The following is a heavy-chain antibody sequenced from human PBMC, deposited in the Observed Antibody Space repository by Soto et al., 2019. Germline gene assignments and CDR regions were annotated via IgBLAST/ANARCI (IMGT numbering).Heavy chain of an antibody. CDR2: INIVGGNT. V-gene: IGHV3-23*01. CDR3: TKNYYFDS. J-gene: IGHJ4*02. Sequence: VQLLESGGGLVQPGGSLRLSCAASGFTFSNYAMSWVRQAPGKALEWVSSINIVGGNTNYADSVRGRFTMSRDDSKNTVFLQMHSLRAEDTAIYYRTKNYYFDSWGQGTLVTVSS. CDR1: GFTFSNYA.